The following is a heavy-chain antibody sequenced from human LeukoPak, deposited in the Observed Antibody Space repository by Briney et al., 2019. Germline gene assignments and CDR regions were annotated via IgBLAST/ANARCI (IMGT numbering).Heavy chain of an antibody. Sequence: ASVKVSCKASGYTFTSYGISWVRQAPGQGLEWMGWISAYNGNTNYAQKLQGRVTMTTDTSTNTAYMELRSLRSDDTAVSYCARYCSSTSCMGYFQHWGQGTLVTVSS. CDR3: ARYCSSTSCMGYFQH. CDR2: ISAYNGNT. J-gene: IGHJ1*01. V-gene: IGHV1-18*01. D-gene: IGHD2-2*01. CDR1: GYTFTSYG.